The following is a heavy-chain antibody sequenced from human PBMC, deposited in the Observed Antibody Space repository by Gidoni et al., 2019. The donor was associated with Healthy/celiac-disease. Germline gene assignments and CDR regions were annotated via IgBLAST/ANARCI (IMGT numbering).Heavy chain of an antibody. D-gene: IGHD1-26*01. CDR3: ARALEVGATYEIANDAFDI. Sequence: EVQLVESGGGLVKPGGSLRLSCAASGFTFRSDSMNWVRQAPVKGLEWFSSISSSSSYIYYADSVKGRFTISRDNAKNSLYLQMNSLRAEDTAVYYCARALEVGATYEIANDAFDIWGQGTMVTVSS. CDR2: ISSSSSYI. CDR1: GFTFRSDS. V-gene: IGHV3-21*01. J-gene: IGHJ3*02.